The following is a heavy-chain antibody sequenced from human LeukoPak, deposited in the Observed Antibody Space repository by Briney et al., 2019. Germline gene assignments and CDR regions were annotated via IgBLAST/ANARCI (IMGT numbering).Heavy chain of an antibody. CDR1: GGSFSGYY. V-gene: IGHV4-34*01. CDR3: ARGHFARKY. J-gene: IGHJ4*02. CDR2: INHSGST. Sequence: SETLSLTCAVYGGSFSGYYWSWIRQPPGKGLEWIGEINHSGSTNYNPSLKSRVTISVDTSKNQFSLRLSSVTAADTAVYYCARGHFARKYWGQGTLVTVSS.